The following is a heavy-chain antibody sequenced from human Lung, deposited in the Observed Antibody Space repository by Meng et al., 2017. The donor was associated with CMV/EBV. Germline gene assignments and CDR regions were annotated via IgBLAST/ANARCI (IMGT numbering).Heavy chain of an antibody. CDR3: AKSSDNGWSS. V-gene: IGHV1-2*06. D-gene: IGHD6-19*01. CDR1: GYSFSGFY. J-gene: IGHJ4*01. Sequence: VQLVQSGAEGKRPGAPVKISCQASGYSFSGFYLNWARQAPGHGLEWLGRVNPISDDTHLAQKFEGRITVTRGATINTAFMELTRLRPDDTAVYYCAKSSDNGWSSWGPGTLVTVSS. CDR2: VNPISDDT.